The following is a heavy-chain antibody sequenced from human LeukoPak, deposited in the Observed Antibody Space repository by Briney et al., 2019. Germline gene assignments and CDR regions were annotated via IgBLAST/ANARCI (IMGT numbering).Heavy chain of an antibody. CDR3: AIDGIAAAGTT. V-gene: IGHV4-31*03. Sequence: SEILSLTCTVSGGSISSGGYYWSWIRQHPGKGLEWIGYIYYSGSTYYNPSLKSRVTISVDTSKNQFSLKLSSVTAADTAVYYCAIDGIAAAGTTWGQGTLVTVSS. D-gene: IGHD6-13*01. CDR2: IYYSGST. CDR1: GGSISSGGYY. J-gene: IGHJ4*02.